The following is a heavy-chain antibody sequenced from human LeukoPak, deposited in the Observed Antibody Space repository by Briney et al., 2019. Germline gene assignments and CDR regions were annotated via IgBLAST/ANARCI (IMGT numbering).Heavy chain of an antibody. V-gene: IGHV3-23*01. J-gene: IGHJ4*02. D-gene: IGHD3-22*01. CDR3: AKGHVTMIVVISPIDY. CDR1: GFTFSSYW. Sequence: GGSLRLSCAASGFTFSSYWMNWVRQAPGKGLEWVSAISGSGGSTYYADSVKGRFTISRDNSKNTLYLQMNSLRAEDTAVYYCAKGHVTMIVVISPIDYWGQGTLVTVSS. CDR2: ISGSGGST.